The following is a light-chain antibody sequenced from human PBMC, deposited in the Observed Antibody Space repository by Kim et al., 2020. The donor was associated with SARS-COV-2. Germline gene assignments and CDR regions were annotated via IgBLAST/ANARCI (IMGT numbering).Light chain of an antibody. CDR2: GAF. V-gene: IGKV3-20*01. J-gene: IGKJ1*01. CDR1: QTVTSNY. Sequence: EIVLTQSPGTLSLSPGARATLSCWASQTVTSNYLAWYQQKPGQPPRLLIYGAFSRATGIPDRFSGSGSGTDFTLTINRLEPEDFAVYYCQQYGTSPTFGRGTKVDIK. CDR3: QQYGTSPT.